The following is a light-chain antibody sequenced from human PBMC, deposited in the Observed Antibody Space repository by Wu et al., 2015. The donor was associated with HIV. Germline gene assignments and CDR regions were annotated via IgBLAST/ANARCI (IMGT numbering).Light chain of an antibody. CDR1: QGISNS. CDR2: GAS. Sequence: DIQMTQSPSSLSAPVGDRVTITCRASQGISNSLAWHQQKSGKAPKLLLYGASRLESGVPSRFSGSGSGADYTLTISSLQPEDFATYYCQQYYSTPWTFGQGTKVEIK. V-gene: IGKV1-NL1*01. CDR3: QQYYSTPWT. J-gene: IGKJ1*01.